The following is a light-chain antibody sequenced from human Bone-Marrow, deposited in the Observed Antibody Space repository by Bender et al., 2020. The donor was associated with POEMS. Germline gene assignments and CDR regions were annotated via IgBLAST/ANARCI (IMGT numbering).Light chain of an antibody. CDR2: DVS. CDR3: CSYTSSNTRV. J-gene: IGLJ3*02. V-gene: IGLV2-14*03. CDR1: SSDIGAFHY. Sequence: QSTLTQPASVSGSPGQSITISCTGTSSDIGAFHYVSWYQHHPGKAPKLIIYDVSDRPPGVSNRFSASKSGNTASLTIAGLQAEDEADYYCCSYTSSNTRVFGGGTKLTVL.